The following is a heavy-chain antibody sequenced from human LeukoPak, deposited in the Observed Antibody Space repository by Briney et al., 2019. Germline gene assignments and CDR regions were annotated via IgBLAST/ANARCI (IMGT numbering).Heavy chain of an antibody. D-gene: IGHD4-17*01. CDR3: AREGGHDFDDYRGVEDYFGLDV. Sequence: GGSLRLSCAASGFTFSSYSMNWVRQAPGKGLEWVSSISSSSSYIYYADSVKGRFTISRDNANNSLYLQMNSLRAEDTAVYFCAREGGHDFDDYRGVEDYFGLDVWGQGTTVTVSS. J-gene: IGHJ6*02. CDR2: ISSSSSYI. CDR1: GFTFSSYS. V-gene: IGHV3-21*01.